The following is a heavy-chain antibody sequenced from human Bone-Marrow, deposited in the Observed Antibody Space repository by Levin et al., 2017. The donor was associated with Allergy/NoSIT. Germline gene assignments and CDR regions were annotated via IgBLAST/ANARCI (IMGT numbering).Heavy chain of an antibody. CDR2: ISYDGSNK. J-gene: IGHJ6*02. CDR3: AKDDPPSYYYYGMDV. CDR1: GFTFSSYG. Sequence: LSLTCAASGFTFSSYGMHWVRQAPGKGLEWVAVISYDGSNKYYADSVKGRFTISRDNSKNTLYLQMNSLRAEDTAVYYCAKDDPPSYYYYGMDVWGQGTTVTVSS. V-gene: IGHV3-30*18.